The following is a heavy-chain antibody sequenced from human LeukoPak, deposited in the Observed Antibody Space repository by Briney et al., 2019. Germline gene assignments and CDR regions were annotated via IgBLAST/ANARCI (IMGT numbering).Heavy chain of an antibody. J-gene: IGHJ3*02. V-gene: IGHV4-59*01. Sequence: SETLSLTCTVSGGSISSYYWSWIRQPPGKGLEWIGYIYYSGSTNYNPSLKSRVTISGDTSKNQFSLKLSSVTAADTAVYNCARVSIAAAGTGAFDIWGQGTMVTV. CDR2: IYYSGST. CDR3: ARVSIAAAGTGAFDI. CDR1: GGSISSYY. D-gene: IGHD6-13*01.